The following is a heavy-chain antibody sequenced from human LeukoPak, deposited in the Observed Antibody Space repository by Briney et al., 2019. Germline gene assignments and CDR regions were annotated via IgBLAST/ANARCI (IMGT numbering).Heavy chain of an antibody. CDR3: ARRTRSSESHSFDY. D-gene: IGHD3-10*01. V-gene: IGHV3-30*03. J-gene: IGHJ4*02. Sequence: PGGSLRLSCAASGFTFSSYGMHWVRQAPGKGLEWVAVISYDGSNKYYADSVKGRFTISRDNSKNSLFLQMNSLRDEDTAVYYCARRTRSSESHSFDYWGQGTLVTVSS. CDR2: ISYDGSNK. CDR1: GFTFSSYG.